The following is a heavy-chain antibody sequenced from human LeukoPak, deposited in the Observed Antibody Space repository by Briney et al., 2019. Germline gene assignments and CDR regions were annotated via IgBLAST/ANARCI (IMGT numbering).Heavy chain of an antibody. CDR3: ARAPSEIGGYYPEYFRH. CDR1: GFTFSSYW. V-gene: IGHV3-74*01. Sequence: PGGSLRLSCAASGFTFSSYWMHWVRQAPGKGLVWVSRIKSDGSTRYADSVKGRFTISRDNAKNTGSLQMNSLRAEDTGVYYCARAPSEIGGYYPEYFRHWGQGTLVTVSP. D-gene: IGHD3-22*01. J-gene: IGHJ1*01. CDR2: IKSDGST.